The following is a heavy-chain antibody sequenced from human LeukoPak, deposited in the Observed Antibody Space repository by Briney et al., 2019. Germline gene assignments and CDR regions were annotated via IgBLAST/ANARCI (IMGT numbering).Heavy chain of an antibody. CDR1: GYTFKLYY. Sequence: ASVKVSCTASGYTFKLYYLHWVRQAPGQGFEWMGWINPNSGGTSYPQKFQGRVTMTRDTSISTAYMELTRLRSDDTAVYYCASARSDYSNYLDHWGQGTLVTVSS. CDR3: ASARSDYSNYLDH. V-gene: IGHV1-2*02. CDR2: INPNSGGT. J-gene: IGHJ4*02. D-gene: IGHD4-11*01.